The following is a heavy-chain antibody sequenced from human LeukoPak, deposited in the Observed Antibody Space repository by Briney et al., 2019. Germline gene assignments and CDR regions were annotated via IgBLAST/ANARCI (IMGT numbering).Heavy chain of an antibody. CDR1: GDSISSTNW. V-gene: IGHV4-4*02. D-gene: IGHD2-2*01. CDR2: IYHTEST. CDR3: ARVTGDIVVVPAATSRFYYYYYIDV. Sequence: PSGTLSLTCAVSGDSISSTNWWSWVRQPPGRGLEWIGEIYHTESTNYNPSLKSRVTISVDKSKNQFSLKLSSVTAADTAVYYCARVTGDIVVVPAATSRFYYYYYIDVWGKGTTVTVSS. J-gene: IGHJ6*03.